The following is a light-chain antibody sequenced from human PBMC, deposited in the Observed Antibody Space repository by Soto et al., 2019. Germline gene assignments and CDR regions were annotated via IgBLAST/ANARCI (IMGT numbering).Light chain of an antibody. CDR3: QQRSNWPPYT. J-gene: IGKJ2*01. Sequence: EIVLTQSPATLSLSPGERATLSCRASQSVSSYLAWYQQKPGQAPRLLIYDASNRATGIPARFSGSGSGTDFPRPISSLEPEDFAVYYCQQRSNWPPYTFGQGTKLEIK. V-gene: IGKV3-11*01. CDR1: QSVSSY. CDR2: DAS.